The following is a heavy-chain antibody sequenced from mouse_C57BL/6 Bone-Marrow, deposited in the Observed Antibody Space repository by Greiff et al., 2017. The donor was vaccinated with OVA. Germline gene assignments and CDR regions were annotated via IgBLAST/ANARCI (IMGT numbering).Heavy chain of an antibody. CDR1: GYTFTSYW. J-gene: IGHJ1*03. Sequence: QVQLKQPGAELVMPGASVKLSCKASGYTFTSYWMHWVKQRPGQGLEWIGEIDPSDSYTNYNQKFKGKSTLTVDKSSSTAYMQLSSLTSEDSAVYYCARGFYWYFDGWGTGTTVTVSS. CDR3: ARGFYWYFDG. CDR2: IDPSDSYT. V-gene: IGHV1-69*01.